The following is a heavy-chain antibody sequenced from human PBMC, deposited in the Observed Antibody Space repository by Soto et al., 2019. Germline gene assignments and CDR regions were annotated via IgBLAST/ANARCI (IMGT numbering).Heavy chain of an antibody. J-gene: IGHJ3*02. CDR2: ISYDGSNK. Sequence: GGSLRLSCAASGFTFSSYGMHWVRQAPGKGLEWVAVISYDGSNKYYADSVKGRFTISRDNSKNTLYLQMNSLRAEDTAVYYYAKDLELGAFDIWGQGTMVTVSS. CDR3: AKDLELGAFDI. D-gene: IGHD1-7*01. CDR1: GFTFSSYG. V-gene: IGHV3-30*18.